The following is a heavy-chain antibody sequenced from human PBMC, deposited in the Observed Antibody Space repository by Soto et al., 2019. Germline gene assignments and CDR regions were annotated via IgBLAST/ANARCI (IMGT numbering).Heavy chain of an antibody. CDR2: INPNSGGT. J-gene: IGHJ3*02. D-gene: IGHD7-27*01. CDR1: GYTFTGYY. CDR3: AREGLTGDRGGAFDS. Sequence: ASVKVSCKASGYTFTGYYMHWVRQAPGQGLEWMGWINPNSGGTNYAQKFQGWVTMTRDTSISTAYMELSRLRSDDTAVDYGAREGLTGDRGGAFDSWGQGTMVTVSS. V-gene: IGHV1-2*04.